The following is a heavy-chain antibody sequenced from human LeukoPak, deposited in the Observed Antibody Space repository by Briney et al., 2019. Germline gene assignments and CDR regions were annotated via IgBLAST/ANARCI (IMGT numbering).Heavy chain of an antibody. V-gene: IGHV4-38-2*02. CDR1: GYSISSGYY. D-gene: IGHD3-22*01. CDR2: IYRSGST. J-gene: IGHJ4*02. Sequence: SETLSLTCTVSGYSISSGYYWGWIRQPPGKGLEWIGTIYRSGSTYYNPSLKSRVTISVDTSKNQYSMKLSSVTAADTAVYFCARDWTLDDSTGYYSVDSFDYWGQGTLVTVSS. CDR3: ARDWTLDDSTGYYSVDSFDY.